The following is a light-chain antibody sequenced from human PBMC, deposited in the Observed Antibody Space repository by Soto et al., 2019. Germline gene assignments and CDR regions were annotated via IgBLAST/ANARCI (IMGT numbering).Light chain of an antibody. Sequence: DIQMTQSPSTLSASVGDRVTITCRASQSISGWLAWYQQKQGKAPKLXIYDVSSLESGVPSRFSGSGAGTEFTLTITSLQPDDFETYYCQQYKSYSETFAGGTKVDIK. CDR2: DVS. CDR1: QSISGW. V-gene: IGKV1-5*01. CDR3: QQYKSYSET. J-gene: IGKJ4*01.